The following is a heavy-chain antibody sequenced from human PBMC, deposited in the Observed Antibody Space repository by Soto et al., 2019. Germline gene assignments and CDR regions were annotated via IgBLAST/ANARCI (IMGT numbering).Heavy chain of an antibody. D-gene: IGHD6-19*01. CDR1: GFTFDTYA. J-gene: IGHJ4*02. CDR2: ISGRGSET. V-gene: IGHV3-23*01. Sequence: GWSLRLFCEASGFTFDTYAMNWVRQAPGKGLEWVSGISGRGSETFYADSVKGRFTISRDNSKNTVYLQMNSLRAEDTAVYYCAKAQQGVHWLVNVPFDDWGQGTLVTVSS. CDR3: AKAQQGVHWLVNVPFDD.